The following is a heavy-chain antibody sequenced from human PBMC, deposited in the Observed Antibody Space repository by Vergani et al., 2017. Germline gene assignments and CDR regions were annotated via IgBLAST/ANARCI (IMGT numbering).Heavy chain of an antibody. CDR2: ISGSGGST. J-gene: IGHJ3*02. Sequence: EVQLLESGGGLVQPGVSLRLSCAASGFTFSSYAMSWVRQAPGKGLEWVSAISGSGGSTYYADSVKGLFTISRDNSKNTLYLQMNSLRAEDTAVYYCAKWDDCSSTSCSSDAFDIWGQGTMVTVSS. CDR1: GFTFSSYA. D-gene: IGHD2-2*01. CDR3: AKWDDCSSTSCSSDAFDI. V-gene: IGHV3-23*01.